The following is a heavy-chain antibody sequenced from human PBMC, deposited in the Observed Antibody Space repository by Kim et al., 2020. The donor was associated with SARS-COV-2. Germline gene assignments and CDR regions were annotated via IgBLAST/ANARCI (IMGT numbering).Heavy chain of an antibody. D-gene: IGHD3-22*01. V-gene: IGHV1-24*01. J-gene: IGHJ6*02. Sequence: QKFQGRVTMTEDTSTDTAYMELSSLRSEDTAVYYCATGVPPMSYYYGMDVWGQGTTVTVSS. CDR3: ATGVPPMSYYYGMDV.